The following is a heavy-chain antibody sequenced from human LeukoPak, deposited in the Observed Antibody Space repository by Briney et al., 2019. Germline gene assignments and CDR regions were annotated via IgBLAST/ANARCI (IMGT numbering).Heavy chain of an antibody. CDR3: AGWNCSSTSCYFDY. Sequence: GGSLRVSCAASGFTFSCYAMSWVRQAPGKGLECVSAISGSGGSTYYADSVKGRFTISRDNSKNTLYLQTNSPRAEDTAVYYCAGWNCSSTSCYFDYWGQGTLVTVSS. J-gene: IGHJ4*02. V-gene: IGHV3-23*01. CDR1: GFTFSCYA. CDR2: ISGSGGST. D-gene: IGHD2-2*01.